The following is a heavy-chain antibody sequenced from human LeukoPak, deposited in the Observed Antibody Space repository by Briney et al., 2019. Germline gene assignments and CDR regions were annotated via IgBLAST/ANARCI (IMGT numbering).Heavy chain of an antibody. CDR3: ARDKAPGGKRWFDP. CDR1: GVSIRTYY. J-gene: IGHJ5*02. Sequence: RSAETLSLTCTVSGVSIRTYYWIGIRQHPAKGLDGMGYISDVGSNDYNPSLKGRVTISRDTSKNQFSLRLSSVTAADAAVYHCARDKAPGGKRWFDPWGQGTLVTVSS. D-gene: IGHD4-23*01. CDR2: ISDVGSN. V-gene: IGHV4-59*01.